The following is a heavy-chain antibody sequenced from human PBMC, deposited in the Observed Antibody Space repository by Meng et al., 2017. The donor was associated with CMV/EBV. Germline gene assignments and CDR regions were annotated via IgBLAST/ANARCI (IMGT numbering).Heavy chain of an antibody. D-gene: IGHD6-13*01. V-gene: IGHV3-21*01. Sequence: GGSLRLSCAASGFTFISYSMNWVRQAPGKGLEWVSSISSSSSYIYYADSVKGRFTISRDNAKNSLYLQMNSLRAEDTAVYYCARVRVAAAAYFDYWGQGTLVTVSS. CDR2: ISSSSSYI. J-gene: IGHJ4*02. CDR1: GFTFISYS. CDR3: ARVRVAAAAYFDY.